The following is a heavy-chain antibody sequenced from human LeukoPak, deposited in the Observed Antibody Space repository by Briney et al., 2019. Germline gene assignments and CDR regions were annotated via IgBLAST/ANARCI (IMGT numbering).Heavy chain of an antibody. J-gene: IGHJ4*02. Sequence: SETLSLTCAVYGGSFSGYYWSWIRQPPGKGLEWIGRIYTSGSTNYNPSLKSRVTMSVDTSKNQFSLKLSSVTAADTAVYYCARETPSYYYYGSGSPTPFDYWGQGTLVTVSS. CDR1: GGSFSGYY. D-gene: IGHD3-10*01. CDR3: ARETPSYYYYGSGSPTPFDY. V-gene: IGHV4-4*07. CDR2: IYTSGST.